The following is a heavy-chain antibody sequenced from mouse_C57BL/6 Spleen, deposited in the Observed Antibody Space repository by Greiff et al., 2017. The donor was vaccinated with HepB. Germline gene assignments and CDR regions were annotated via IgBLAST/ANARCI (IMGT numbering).Heavy chain of an antibody. V-gene: IGHV5-6*01. Sequence: EVQRVESGGDLVKPGGSLKLSCAASGFTFSSYGMSWVRQTPDKRLEWVATISSGGSYTYYPDSVKGRFTISRDNAKNTLYLQMSSLKSEDTAMYYGARPYYYGSSYDWYFDVWGTGTTVTVSS. CDR2: ISSGGSYT. CDR1: GFTFSSYG. D-gene: IGHD1-1*01. J-gene: IGHJ1*03. CDR3: ARPYYYGSSYDWYFDV.